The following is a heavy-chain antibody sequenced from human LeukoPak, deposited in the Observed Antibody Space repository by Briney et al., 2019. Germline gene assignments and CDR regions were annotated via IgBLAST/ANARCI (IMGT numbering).Heavy chain of an antibody. J-gene: IGHJ4*02. CDR3: ARASSVSGYFCFDY. D-gene: IGHD3-3*01. CDR2: ISGSGGST. Sequence: PGGSLRLSCAASGFTFSSYAMSWVRQAPGKGLEWVSAISGSGGSTYYADSVKGRFTISRDNAKNSLYLQMNSLRAEDTAVYYCARASSVSGYFCFDYWGQGTLVTVSS. CDR1: GFTFSSYA. V-gene: IGHV3-23*01.